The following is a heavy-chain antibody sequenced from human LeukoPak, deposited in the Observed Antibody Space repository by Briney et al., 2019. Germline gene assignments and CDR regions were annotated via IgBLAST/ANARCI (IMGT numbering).Heavy chain of an antibody. CDR3: AKALALSSGWPYYYYYYYMDV. Sequence: GGSLRLSCAASGFTFSSYEMNWVRQAPGKGLEWVSYISSSSSTIYYADSVKGRFTISRDNAKNSLYLQMNSLRAEDTAVYYCAKALALSSGWPYYYYYYYMDVWGKGTTVTISS. J-gene: IGHJ6*03. V-gene: IGHV3-48*03. CDR1: GFTFSSYE. CDR2: ISSSSSTI. D-gene: IGHD6-19*01.